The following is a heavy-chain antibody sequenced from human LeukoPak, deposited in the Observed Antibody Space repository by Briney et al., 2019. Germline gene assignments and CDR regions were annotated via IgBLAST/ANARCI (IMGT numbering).Heavy chain of an antibody. CDR1: GYTFTNYY. J-gene: IGHJ4*02. CDR3: ARGWRDYDFWSGYYPYFDY. V-gene: IGHV1-46*01. D-gene: IGHD3-3*01. Sequence: ASVKVSCKASGYTFTNYYMHWVRQAPGQGLEWMGIINPSDGKTSYAQKFQGRVTMTRDTSISTAYMELSRLRSDDTAVYYCARGWRDYDFWSGYYPYFDYWGQGTLVTVSS. CDR2: INPSDGKT.